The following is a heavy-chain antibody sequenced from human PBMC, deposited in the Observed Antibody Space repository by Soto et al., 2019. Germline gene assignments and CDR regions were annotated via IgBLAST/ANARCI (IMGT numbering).Heavy chain of an antibody. V-gene: IGHV5-51*01. D-gene: IGHD6-13*01. CDR2: IYPGDSDT. J-gene: IGHJ5*02. CDR3: ARHSSSSWSPLNWFDP. Sequence: PVGSVKISCNGSGYSFTSYWIGWVRQMPGKGLEWMGIIYPGDSDTRYSPSFQGQVTISADKSISTAYLQWSSLKASDTAMYYCARHSSSSWSPLNWFDPWGQGTLVTVSS. CDR1: GYSFTSYW.